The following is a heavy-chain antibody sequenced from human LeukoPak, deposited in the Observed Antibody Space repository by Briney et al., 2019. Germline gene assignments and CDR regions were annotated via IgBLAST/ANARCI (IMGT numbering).Heavy chain of an antibody. V-gene: IGHV1-18*01. D-gene: IGHD2-15*01. J-gene: IGHJ6*02. CDR2: ISGYNGNT. CDR3: ARERRYCSGGSCYTPSGGMDV. Sequence: ASVKVSCKTSGYTFTSNGISWVRQAPGQGLECMGWISGYNGNTNYVQNLQGRVTMTTDTSTSTAYMELRSLRSDDTAVYYCARERRYCSGGSCYTPSGGMDVWGQGTTVTVSS. CDR1: GYTFTSNG.